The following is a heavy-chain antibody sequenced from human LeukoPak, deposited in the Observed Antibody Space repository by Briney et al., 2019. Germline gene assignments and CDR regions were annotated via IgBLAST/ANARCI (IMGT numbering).Heavy chain of an antibody. CDR1: GGSISSSSYY. V-gene: IGHV4-39*01. Sequence: SETLSLTCTVSGGSISSSSYYWGWIRQPPGKGLEWIGSIYYSGSTYYNPSLKSRVTISVDTSKNQFSLKLSSVTAADTAVYYCARHLLRSSWRYYYGMDVWGQGTTVTVSS. CDR3: ARHLLRSSWRYYYGMDV. D-gene: IGHD6-13*01. J-gene: IGHJ6*02. CDR2: IYYSGST.